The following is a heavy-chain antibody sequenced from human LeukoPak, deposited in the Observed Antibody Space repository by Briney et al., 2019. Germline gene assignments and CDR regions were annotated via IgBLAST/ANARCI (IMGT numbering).Heavy chain of an antibody. CDR3: ANSKLRFLEWLLLD. Sequence: PGGSLRLSCAASGFTFSSYGMHWVRQAPGKGVEWVAFIRYDGSNKYYADSVKGRFTISRDNSKNTLYLQMNSLRAEDTAVYYCANSKLRFLEWLLLDWGQGTLVTVSS. D-gene: IGHD3-3*01. CDR2: IRYDGSNK. J-gene: IGHJ4*02. CDR1: GFTFSSYG. V-gene: IGHV3-30*02.